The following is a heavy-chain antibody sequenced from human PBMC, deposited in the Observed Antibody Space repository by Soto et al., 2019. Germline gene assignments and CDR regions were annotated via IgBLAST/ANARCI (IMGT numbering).Heavy chain of an antibody. CDR2: ISYDGSNK. V-gene: IGHV3-30*18. CDR3: AKDQRSGARAPYGMDV. CDR1: GFTFSSYG. Sequence: TGGSLRLSCAASGFTFSSYGMHWVRQAPGKGLEWVAVISYDGSNKYYADSVKGRFTISRDNSKNTLYLQMNSLRAEDTAVYYCAKDQRSGARAPYGMDVRAQRTAVPVSS. D-gene: IGHD1-26*01. J-gene: IGHJ6*02.